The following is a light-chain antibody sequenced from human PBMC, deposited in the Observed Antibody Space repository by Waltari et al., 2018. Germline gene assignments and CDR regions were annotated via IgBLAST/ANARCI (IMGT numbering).Light chain of an antibody. CDR1: QSVLYSSNNQTY. V-gene: IGKV4-1*01. Sequence: DIVMTQSPVSLAVSLRERATLNCKSSQSVLYSSNNQTYLTWYQQKPGQPPKLLIYWASTRESGVPDRFSGSGSGTDFTLTISSLQAEDVAVYYCQQYYSTPPTFGQGTKVEIK. J-gene: IGKJ1*01. CDR2: WAS. CDR3: QQYYSTPPT.